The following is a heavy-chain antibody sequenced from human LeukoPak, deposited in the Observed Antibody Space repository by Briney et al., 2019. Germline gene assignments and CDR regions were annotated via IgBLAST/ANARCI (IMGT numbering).Heavy chain of an antibody. CDR3: ARDQAPYGDNRNYYMDV. CDR2: SKDNGDT. V-gene: IGHV4-34*01. Sequence: SETLSLTCAVYGGSFSGYSWSWIRQPPGKGLEWIGESKDNGDTNYNSSLKSRVSISVDASKNQFSLRLTSVTAADTAVYYCARDQAPYGDNRNYYMDVWGKGTTVTISS. D-gene: IGHD4-17*01. J-gene: IGHJ6*03. CDR1: GGSFSGYS.